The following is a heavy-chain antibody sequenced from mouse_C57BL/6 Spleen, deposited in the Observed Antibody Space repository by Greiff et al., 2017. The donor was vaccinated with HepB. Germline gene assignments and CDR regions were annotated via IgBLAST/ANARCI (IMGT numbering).Heavy chain of an antibody. CDR3: ASFYDGYPSPFDY. D-gene: IGHD2-3*01. J-gene: IGHJ2*01. CDR2: IYPGSVST. Sequence: QVQLQQPGAELVKPGASVKMSCKASGYTFTSYWITWVKQRPGQGLEWIGDIYPGSVSTNYNEKFKSKATLTVDTSSSTAYMQLSSLTSEDSAVYYCASFYDGYPSPFDYWGQGTTLTVSS. CDR1: GYTFTSYW. V-gene: IGHV1-55*01.